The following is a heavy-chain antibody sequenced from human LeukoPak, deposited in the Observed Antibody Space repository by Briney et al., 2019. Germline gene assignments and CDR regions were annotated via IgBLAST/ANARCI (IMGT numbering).Heavy chain of an antibody. Sequence: SETLSLTCGVPGDSISSGGYSWSWIRQPPGQTLEWIGYIYYSGSTYYKPSLRSRLSISLDTSKNQVSLTLSDVTAADTAVYFCARAPVGNRAVATRFENWGQGTRVTVTS. V-gene: IGHV4-30-4*07. CDR1: GDSISSGGYS. D-gene: IGHD5-12*01. J-gene: IGHJ4*02. CDR2: IYYSGST. CDR3: ARAPVGNRAVATRFEN.